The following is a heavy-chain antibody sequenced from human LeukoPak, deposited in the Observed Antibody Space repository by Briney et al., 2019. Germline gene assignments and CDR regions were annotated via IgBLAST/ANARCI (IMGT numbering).Heavy chain of an antibody. CDR2: IYSGGST. J-gene: IGHJ6*02. Sequence: AGGSLRLSCAASGFTVSSNYMSWVRQAPGKGLEWVSVIYSGGSTYYADSVKGRFTISRHNSKNTLYLQMNILRAEDTAVYYCARGSRDGYNHEDYYYYYGMDVWGQGTTVTVSS. D-gene: IGHD5-24*01. CDR1: GFTVSSNY. CDR3: ARGSRDGYNHEDYYYYYGMDV. V-gene: IGHV3-53*04.